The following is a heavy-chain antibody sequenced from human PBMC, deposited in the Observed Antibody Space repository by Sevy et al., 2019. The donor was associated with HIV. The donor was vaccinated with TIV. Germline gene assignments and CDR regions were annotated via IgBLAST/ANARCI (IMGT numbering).Heavy chain of an antibody. CDR3: AKVLHIVVVPAAIDYYYCMDV. CDR2: IRFDGSIK. J-gene: IGHJ6*02. D-gene: IGHD2-2*01. V-gene: IGHV3-30*02. CDR1: GFTFSTYG. Sequence: GGSLRLSCAASGFTFSTYGMHWVRQAPGKGLEWVAFIRFDGSIKYYTDSVKGRLTISRDNSKNTLYLQMNSLRAEDTAVYFCAKVLHIVVVPAAIDYYYCMDVWGQGTTVTVSS.